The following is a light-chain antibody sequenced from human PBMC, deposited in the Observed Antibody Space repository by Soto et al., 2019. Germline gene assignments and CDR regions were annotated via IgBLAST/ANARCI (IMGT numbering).Light chain of an antibody. Sequence: EMVLTQSPGTLSLSPGERATLSCRASERLSSSYLAWYQQKLGQAPRLLIYGASSRAPGIPDRFSGIGSGTDFTLTISRLEPEDFAVYYCQQYGGSPPTFGQGTKVEIK. CDR1: ERLSSSY. J-gene: IGKJ1*01. CDR2: GAS. CDR3: QQYGGSPPT. V-gene: IGKV3-20*01.